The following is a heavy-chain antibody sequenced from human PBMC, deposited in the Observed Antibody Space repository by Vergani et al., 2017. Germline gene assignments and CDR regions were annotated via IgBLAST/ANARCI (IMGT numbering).Heavy chain of an antibody. Sequence: EVQLLESGGDLVQPGGSLRLSCAASGFTFNHYAMNWVRQAPGKGLEWVSGISGSGGSTYYAGSVKGRFTISRDSSKNTLYLQMNSLSAGDTAVYYCANANPLNSGYHYLYHYHSLDVWGQGTTVTVSS. V-gene: IGHV3-23*01. J-gene: IGHJ6*02. CDR1: GFTFNHYA. CDR3: ANANPLNSGYHYLYHYHSLDV. CDR2: ISGSGGST. D-gene: IGHD5-12*01.